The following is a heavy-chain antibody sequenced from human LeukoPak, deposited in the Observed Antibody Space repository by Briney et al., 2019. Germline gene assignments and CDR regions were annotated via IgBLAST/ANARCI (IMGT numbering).Heavy chain of an antibody. CDR1: GFTFSSYA. CDR2: IGGSGGST. CDR3: AKDLAGYYYYYGMDV. V-gene: IGHV3-23*01. D-gene: IGHD3-3*02. J-gene: IGHJ6*02. Sequence: GGSLRLSCAASGFTFSSYAMSWVRQAPGKGLEWVSAIGGSGGSTYYADSVKGRFTISRDNSKNTLYLQMNSLRAEDTAVYYCAKDLAGYYYYYGMDVWGQGTTVTVSS.